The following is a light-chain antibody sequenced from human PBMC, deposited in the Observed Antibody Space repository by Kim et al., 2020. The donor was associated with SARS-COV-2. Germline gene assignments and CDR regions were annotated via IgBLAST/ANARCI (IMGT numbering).Light chain of an antibody. Sequence: XGKTARITCGGNNIGSKSVHWYQKKPGQAPVLVIYYDSDRPSGIPERFSGSNSGNTATLTISRVEAGDEADYYCQVWDSSSDHVVFGGGTQLTVL. V-gene: IGLV3-21*04. CDR2: YDS. CDR1: NIGSKS. CDR3: QVWDSSSDHVV. J-gene: IGLJ2*01.